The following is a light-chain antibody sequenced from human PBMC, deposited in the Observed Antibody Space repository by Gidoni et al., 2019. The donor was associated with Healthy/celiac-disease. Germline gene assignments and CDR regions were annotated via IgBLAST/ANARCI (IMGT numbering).Light chain of an antibody. V-gene: IGKV3-20*01. J-gene: IGKJ1*01. CDR3: QQYGSSRTA. CDR1: QSVSSSY. Sequence: DIVLTQSPGTLSLSPGERATLSCRASQSVSSSYLAWYQQKPGQAPRPLIYGASSRATGIPDRFRGSGSGTDFTLTISRLEPEDFAVYYCQQYGSSRTAFGQGTKVEIK. CDR2: GAS.